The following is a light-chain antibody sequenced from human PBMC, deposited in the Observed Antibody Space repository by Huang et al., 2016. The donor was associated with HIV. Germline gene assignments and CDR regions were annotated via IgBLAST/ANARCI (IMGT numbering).Light chain of an antibody. CDR1: QSIDTN. CDR2: GAS. Sequence: VVMTQSPATLSVSPGERATLSCGASQSIDTNLAWYQQKPGQSPRLLIYGASTRATGVPAMFGGSGSGTEFTLTTNSLQSEDFGIYYCQHYNKWPPAFGQGTKLEIK. V-gene: IGKV3-15*01. CDR3: QHYNKWPPA. J-gene: IGKJ2*01.